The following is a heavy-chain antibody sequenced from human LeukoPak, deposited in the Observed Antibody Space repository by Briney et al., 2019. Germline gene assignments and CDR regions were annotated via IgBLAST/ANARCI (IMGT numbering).Heavy chain of an antibody. CDR3: ARSDILTGPTTFDY. CDR1: GYSISSGYY. CDR2: IYYSGST. V-gene: IGHV4-38-2*02. J-gene: IGHJ4*02. Sequence: SETLSLTCTVSGYSISSGYYWGWIRQPPGKGLEWIGSIYYSGSTYYNPSLKSRVTISVDTSKNQFSLKLSSVTAADTAVYYCARSDILTGPTTFDYWGQGTLVTVSS. D-gene: IGHD3-9*01.